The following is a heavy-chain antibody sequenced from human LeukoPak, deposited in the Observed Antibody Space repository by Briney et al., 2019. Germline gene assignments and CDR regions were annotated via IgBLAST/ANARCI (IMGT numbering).Heavy chain of an antibody. CDR3: AKDGGSDPDSFDI. Sequence: GGSLRLSCAASGFTFSSYWMSWVRQAPGKGLEWVSAISGGGSTYYADSVKGRFTISRDNTKNSLYLQMNSLRAEDTAVYYCAKDGGSDPDSFDIWGQGTMVTVSS. D-gene: IGHD2-15*01. CDR2: ISGGGST. J-gene: IGHJ3*02. V-gene: IGHV3-23*01. CDR1: GFTFSSYW.